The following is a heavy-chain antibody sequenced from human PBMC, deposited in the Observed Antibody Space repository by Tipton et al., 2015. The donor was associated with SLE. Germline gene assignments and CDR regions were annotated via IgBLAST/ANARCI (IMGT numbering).Heavy chain of an antibody. CDR1: GGSISSSSYY. CDR2: MYYSGGT. D-gene: IGHD3-16*01. J-gene: IGHJ3*02. V-gene: IGHV4-39*07. CDR3: ARDLPQSGGDAFNI. Sequence: TLSLTCTVSGGSISSSSYYWGWIRQPPGKGLDYIGTMYYSGGTYYNPSLRSRVTISVDTSKNQFSLKLSSVTAADTAVYYCARDLPQSGGDAFNIWGQGTMVTVSS.